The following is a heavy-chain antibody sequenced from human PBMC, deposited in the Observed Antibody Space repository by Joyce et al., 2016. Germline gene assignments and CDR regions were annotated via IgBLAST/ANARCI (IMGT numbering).Heavy chain of an antibody. D-gene: IGHD2-21*01. V-gene: IGHV3-21*02. CDR3: ARGGLVYDYSMDV. CDR1: GFMFSTSS. Sequence: EVQLVESGGGLVKPGGSLKISCAASGFMFSTSSMSWFRQAPGKGLEGVSAISGDRRFIFHADSVRGRFTVSRDNAENSLYLQMKSLRVEDTAVYFCARGGLVYDYSMDVWGQGTTVIVSS. J-gene: IGHJ6*02. CDR2: ISGDRRFI.